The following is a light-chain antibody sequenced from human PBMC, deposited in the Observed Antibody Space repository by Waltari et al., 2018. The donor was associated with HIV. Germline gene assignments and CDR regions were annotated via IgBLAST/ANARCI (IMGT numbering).Light chain of an antibody. CDR1: QSVLYSSNNKNY. CDR2: WAS. CDR3: QQYYSIPLT. J-gene: IGKJ4*01. Sequence: DIVMTQSPDSLSASLGERATINCQSSQSVLYSSNNKNYLAWYQQKPGKPPKLLIYWASTRESGVPDRFSGSGSGTDFTLTISSLQAEDVAVYYCQQYYSIPLTFGGGTKVEIK. V-gene: IGKV4-1*01.